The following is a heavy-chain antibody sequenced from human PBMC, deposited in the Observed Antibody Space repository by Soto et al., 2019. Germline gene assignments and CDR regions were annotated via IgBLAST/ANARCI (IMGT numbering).Heavy chain of an antibody. D-gene: IGHD3-9*01. J-gene: IGHJ4*02. CDR2: IIPIFGTA. CDR3: ARGEGDYDILTGPLAPFDH. Sequence: QVQLVQSGAEVKKPGSSVKVSCKASGGTFSSYAISWVRQAPGQGLEWMGGIIPIFGTANYAQKFQGRVTITADESTSTAYMELSSLRSEDTAVYYCARGEGDYDILTGPLAPFDHWGQGTLVTVSS. V-gene: IGHV1-69*01. CDR1: GGTFSSYA.